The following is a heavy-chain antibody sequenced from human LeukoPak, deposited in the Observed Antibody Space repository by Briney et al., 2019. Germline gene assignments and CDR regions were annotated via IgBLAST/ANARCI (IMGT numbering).Heavy chain of an antibody. D-gene: IGHD3-10*01. Sequence: GGSLRLSCVASGFTFSNYAMTWVRQGPGKGLEWVSAISGSGTGSRTYYSDSVKGRFTISRDNSKNTLYLQMNSLRAEDTAVYYCAKVAVEYYYGSGSFDYWGQGTLVTVSS. V-gene: IGHV3-23*01. CDR2: ISGSGTGSRT. J-gene: IGHJ4*02. CDR1: GFTFSNYA. CDR3: AKVAVEYYYGSGSFDY.